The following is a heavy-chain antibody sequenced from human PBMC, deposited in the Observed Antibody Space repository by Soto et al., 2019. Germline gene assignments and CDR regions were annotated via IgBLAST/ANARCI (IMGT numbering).Heavy chain of an antibody. CDR1: GYTFTSYG. CDR3: ARGRYGDY. J-gene: IGHJ4*02. CDR2: ISAHNGNT. V-gene: IGHV1-18*01. Sequence: QVRLVQSGAEVKKPGASVKVSCKGSGYTFTSYGITWVRQAPGQGLEWMGWISAHNGNTNYAQKHQGRVTVTRDTSTSTPYMELRSLRSDDTAVYYCARGRYGDYWGQGALVTVSS. D-gene: IGHD1-1*01.